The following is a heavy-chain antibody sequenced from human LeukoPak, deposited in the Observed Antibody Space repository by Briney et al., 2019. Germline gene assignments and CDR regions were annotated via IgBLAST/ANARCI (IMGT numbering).Heavy chain of an antibody. V-gene: IGHV4-59*01. J-gene: IGHJ4*02. Sequence: SETLSLTCTVSGGSITSYFWSWIRQPPGRRLEWIGYIYHSGATNYNPSLKSRVTISADTSKNQFSLRLSSVTAADTAVYYCARVSRMGADYWGQGTLVTVSS. CDR3: ARVSRMGADY. CDR1: GGSITSYF. D-gene: IGHD1-26*01. CDR2: IYHSGAT.